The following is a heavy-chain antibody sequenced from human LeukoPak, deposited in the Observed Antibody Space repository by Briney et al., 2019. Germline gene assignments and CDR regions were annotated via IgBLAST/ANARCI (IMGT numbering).Heavy chain of an antibody. J-gene: IGHJ4*02. CDR3: ARLTASDSSGVDY. D-gene: IGHD6-19*01. CDR2: IYYSGST. Sequence: KPSETLSLTCTVSGGSISSYYWSWIRQPPGKGLEWIGYIYYSGSTNYNPSLKSRVTISVDTSKNQFSLKLSSVTAADTPVYYCARLTASDSSGVDYWGQGTLVTVSS. V-gene: IGHV4-59*08. CDR1: GGSISSYY.